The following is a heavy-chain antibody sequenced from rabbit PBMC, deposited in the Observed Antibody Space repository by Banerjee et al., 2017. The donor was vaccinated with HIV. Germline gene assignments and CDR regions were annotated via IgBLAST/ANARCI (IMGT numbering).Heavy chain of an antibody. CDR1: EFSFSSYW. D-gene: IGHD4-1*01. V-gene: IGHV1S45*01. CDR3: ARDLAGVIGWNFGL. J-gene: IGHJ4*01. CDR2: IYTGSSGDT. Sequence: LTCTASEFSFSSYWMSWVRQAPGKGLEWIGCIYTGSSGDTYYASWAKGRFTISKTSSTTVTLQMTSLTAADTATYFCARDLAGVIGWNFGLWGQGTLVTVS.